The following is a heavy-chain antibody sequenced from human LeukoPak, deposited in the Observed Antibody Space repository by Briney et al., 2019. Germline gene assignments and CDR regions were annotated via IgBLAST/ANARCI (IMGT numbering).Heavy chain of an antibody. D-gene: IGHD2/OR15-2a*01. CDR2: ISWNSGSI. J-gene: IGHJ6*02. Sequence: PGGSLRLSCAASGFTFDDYAMHWVRQAPGKGLEWVSGISWNSGSIGYADSVKGRFTISRDNAKNSLYLQMNSLRAEDTALYYCAKGEGILSLPGMDVWGQGTTVTVFS. V-gene: IGHV3-9*01. CDR3: AKGEGILSLPGMDV. CDR1: GFTFDDYA.